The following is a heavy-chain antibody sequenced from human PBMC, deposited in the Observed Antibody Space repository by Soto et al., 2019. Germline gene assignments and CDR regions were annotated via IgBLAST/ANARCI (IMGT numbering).Heavy chain of an antibody. CDR2: IIPIFGTA. J-gene: IGHJ4*02. CDR3: ARGFQYSSLVH. Sequence: QVQLVQSGAEVKKPGSSVKVSCKASGGTFSSYAISWLRQAPGQGLEGMGGIIPIFGTANYAQKFQGRVTITADESTSIAYMELSSLRSEDTAVYYCARGFQYSSLVHWGQGTLVTVSS. V-gene: IGHV1-69*01. D-gene: IGHD6-6*01. CDR1: GGTFSSYA.